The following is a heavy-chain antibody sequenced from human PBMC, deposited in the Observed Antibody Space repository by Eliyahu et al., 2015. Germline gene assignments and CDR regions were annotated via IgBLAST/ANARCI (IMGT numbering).Heavy chain of an antibody. Sequence: GEIYHSGSTNYNPSLKSRVTISVDKSKNQFSLKLSSVTAADTAVYYCARRTSDGYSSSWTLYYFDYWGQGTLVTVSS. CDR3: ARRTSDGYSSSWTLYYFDY. V-gene: IGHV4-4*02. J-gene: IGHJ4*02. D-gene: IGHD6-13*01. CDR2: IYHSGST.